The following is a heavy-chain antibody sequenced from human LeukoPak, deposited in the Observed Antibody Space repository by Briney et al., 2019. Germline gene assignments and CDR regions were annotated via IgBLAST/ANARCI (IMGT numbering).Heavy chain of an antibody. CDR3: ARDQQLLWPDY. V-gene: IGHV3-21*01. Sequence: KAGGSLRLSCAASGFTFSSYSMNWVRQAPGKWLEWVSSISSSSSYIYYADSVKGRFTISRDNAKNSLYLQMNSLRAEDTAVYYCARDQQLLWPDYWGQGTLVTVSS. D-gene: IGHD2-2*01. J-gene: IGHJ4*02. CDR2: ISSSSSYI. CDR1: GFTFSSYS.